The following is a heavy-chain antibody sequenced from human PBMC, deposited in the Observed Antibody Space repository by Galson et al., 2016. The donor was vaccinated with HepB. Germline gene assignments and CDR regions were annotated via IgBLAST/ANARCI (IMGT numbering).Heavy chain of an antibody. CDR1: VASISSSHW. CDR2: IYHTERT. J-gene: IGHJ4*02. V-gene: IGHV4-4*02. CDR3: GRAPVVYVDY. Sequence: SETLSLTCAVSVASISSSHWWSWVRQSPGKGLEWIGEIYHTERTNYNPSLESRMFISVDKSKNHFSLKLTSVPAADTAVYYCGRAPVVYVDYWGQGILVTVSS.